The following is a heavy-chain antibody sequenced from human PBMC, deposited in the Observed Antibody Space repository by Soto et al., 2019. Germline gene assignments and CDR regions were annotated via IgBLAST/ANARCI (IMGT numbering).Heavy chain of an antibody. Sequence: GGSLSLSCAASGFTFSSYWMSWVRQAPGKGLEWVANIKQDGSEKYYVDSVKGRFTISRDNAKNSLYLQMNSLRAEDTAVYYCARGGTPNYDYIWGSMAADYYYYYMDVWGKGTTVTVSS. J-gene: IGHJ6*03. CDR2: IKQDGSEK. V-gene: IGHV3-7*01. CDR1: GFTFSSYW. D-gene: IGHD3-16*01. CDR3: ARGGTPNYDYIWGSMAADYYYYYMDV.